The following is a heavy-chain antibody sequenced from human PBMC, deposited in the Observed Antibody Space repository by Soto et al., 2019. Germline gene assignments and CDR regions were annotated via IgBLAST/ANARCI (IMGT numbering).Heavy chain of an antibody. D-gene: IGHD5-18*01. J-gene: IGHJ4*02. Sequence: PGGSLRLSCVASGFTFSNYSMGWVSQAPGKGLEWGSSISGNGGRTYYADSVKGRFTISRENSKNTVLLQMDSLRAEDSAIYYCAKDIRAYNYAFDSWDQGTLVTVSS. V-gene: IGHV3-23*01. CDR3: AKDIRAYNYAFDS. CDR2: ISGNGGRT. CDR1: GFTFSNYS.